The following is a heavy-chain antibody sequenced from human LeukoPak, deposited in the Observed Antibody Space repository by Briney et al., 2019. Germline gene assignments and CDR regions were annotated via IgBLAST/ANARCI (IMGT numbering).Heavy chain of an antibody. CDR1: GFTFSSYS. CDR2: ISSHASTI. V-gene: IGHV3-48*04. J-gene: IGHJ4*02. Sequence: GGSLRLSCAASGFTFSSYSMSWVRQAPGKGLEWVSSISSHASTIYYADSVKGRFTISRDNAKNSLYLQMNSLRAEDTAVYYCARDRSADCWGQGTLVTVSS. CDR3: ARDRSADC.